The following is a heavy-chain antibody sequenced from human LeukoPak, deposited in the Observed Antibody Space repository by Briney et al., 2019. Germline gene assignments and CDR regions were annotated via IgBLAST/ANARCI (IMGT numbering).Heavy chain of an antibody. CDR3: ARGGGSIAARREGYLDY. Sequence: SETLSLTCAVYGGSFSGYYWSWIRQPPGKGLEWIGEINHSGSTNYNPSLKSRVTISVDTSKNRFSLKLSSVTAADTAVYYCARGGGSIAARREGYLDYWGQGTLVTVSS. J-gene: IGHJ4*02. D-gene: IGHD6-6*01. V-gene: IGHV4-34*01. CDR1: GGSFSGYY. CDR2: INHSGST.